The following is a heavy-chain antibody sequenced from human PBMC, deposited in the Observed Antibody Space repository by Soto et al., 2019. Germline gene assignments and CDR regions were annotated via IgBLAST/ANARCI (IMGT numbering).Heavy chain of an antibody. CDR3: ASGNREDDYADFRH. D-gene: IGHD2-2*01. J-gene: IGHJ1*01. CDR1: RFLFSTYA. Sequence: QVQLVESGGGVVQPGRSLRLSCAASRFLFSTYAMHWVRQAPGKGLEWVAVIWYDGSHINYVDSVKGRFTISRDNSKNTLYLKMNSLKAEDTAIYYCASGNREDDYADFRHWGQGTLVTVSS. CDR2: IWYDGSHI. V-gene: IGHV3-33*01.